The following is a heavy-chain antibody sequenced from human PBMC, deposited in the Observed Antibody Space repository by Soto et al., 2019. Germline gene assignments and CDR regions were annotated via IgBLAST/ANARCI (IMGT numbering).Heavy chain of an antibody. V-gene: IGHV4-31*03. CDR2: MYYSGST. J-gene: IGHJ6*02. Sequence: QVQLQESGPGLVKPSQTLSLTCTVSGGSISSGGSYWSWIRQHPGKGLEWIAYMYYSGSTYYNPSLKSRVTISVDTSKNHFSLKLTSVTAADTAVYYCARVRGSSWYGNYCYGMDVWGQGTTVTVSS. D-gene: IGHD6-13*01. CDR3: ARVRGSSWYGNYCYGMDV. CDR1: GGSISSGGSY.